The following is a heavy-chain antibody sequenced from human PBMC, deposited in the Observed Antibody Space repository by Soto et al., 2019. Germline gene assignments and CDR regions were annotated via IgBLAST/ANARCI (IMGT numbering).Heavy chain of an antibody. V-gene: IGHV6-1*01. CDR3: ARAPALPQIAAAGTFDY. CDR2: TYYRSKWYN. J-gene: IGHJ4*02. Sequence: SQTLSLTCAISGDSVSSNSAAWNWIRQSPSRGLEWLGRTYYRSKWYNDYAVSVKSRITINPDTSKNQFSLQLNSVTPEDTAVYYCARAPALPQIAAAGTFDYWGRGTLVTVSS. D-gene: IGHD6-13*01. CDR1: GDSVSSNSAA.